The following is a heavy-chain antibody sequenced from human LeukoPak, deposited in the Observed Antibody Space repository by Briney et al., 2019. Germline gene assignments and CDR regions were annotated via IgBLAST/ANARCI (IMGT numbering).Heavy chain of an antibody. CDR1: GFTFSDYY. Sequence: NPGGSLRLSCAASGFTFSDYYMSSLRQAPGRGLEGVSYISSSSSTIHDVDSLKGRFTISKANAKNSLYLQMNSLRAEDTAVYYCARPLLGDFYYYGMDVWGQGTTVTVSS. D-gene: IGHD2/OR15-2a*01. V-gene: IGHV3-11*01. CDR2: ISSSSSTI. J-gene: IGHJ6*02. CDR3: ARPLLGDFYYYGMDV.